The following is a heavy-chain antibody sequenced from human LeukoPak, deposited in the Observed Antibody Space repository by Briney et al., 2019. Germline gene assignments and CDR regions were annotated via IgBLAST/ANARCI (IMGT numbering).Heavy chain of an antibody. J-gene: IGHJ4*02. Sequence: GTSVKVSCTVSGYTLTELSMHWVRQAPGKGLEWMGGFDPEDGETIYAQKFQGRVTMTEDTSTDTAYMELSGLRSEDTAVYYCATGSGYYYVPFDYWGQGTLVTVSS. CDR2: FDPEDGET. V-gene: IGHV1-24*01. D-gene: IGHD3-22*01. CDR1: GYTLTELS. CDR3: ATGSGYYYVPFDY.